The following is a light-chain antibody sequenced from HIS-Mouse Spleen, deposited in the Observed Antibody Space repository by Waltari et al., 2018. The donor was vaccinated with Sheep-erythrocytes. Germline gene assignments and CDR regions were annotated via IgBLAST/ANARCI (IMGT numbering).Light chain of an antibody. CDR3: SSYAGSNNWV. CDR1: SSEVGGSNN. Sequence: QSALTQPPSASGSPGRSVTIPCTGTSSEVGGSNNVSWYQQPPGKAPKLMSYGVSKRPSGVPDRFSGSKSGNTASLTVSGLQAEDEADYYCSSYAGSNNWVFGGGTKLTVL. V-gene: IGLV2-8*01. CDR2: GVS. J-gene: IGLJ3*02.